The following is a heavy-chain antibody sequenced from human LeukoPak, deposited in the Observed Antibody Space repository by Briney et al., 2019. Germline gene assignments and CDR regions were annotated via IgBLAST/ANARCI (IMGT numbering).Heavy chain of an antibody. CDR3: VGGRVWLAFDS. CDR2: MYHSGTT. Sequence: SETLSLTCTVSGGSISSDYWSWIRQPPGKELEWIGNMYHSGTTNYNPSLRSRVSISVDTSKNQFSLELSSVTAADTAVYYCVGGRVWLAFDSWGQGTLVTVSS. CDR1: GGSISSDY. J-gene: IGHJ4*02. D-gene: IGHD5-18*01. V-gene: IGHV4-59*01.